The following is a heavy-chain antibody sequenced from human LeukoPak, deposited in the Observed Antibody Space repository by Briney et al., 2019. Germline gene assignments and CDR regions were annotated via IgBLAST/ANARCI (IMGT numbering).Heavy chain of an antibody. CDR1: GFTFSSYS. J-gene: IGHJ4*02. CDR3: ARQLTDYGAVGY. V-gene: IGHV3-21*01. D-gene: IGHD4-17*01. Sequence: PGGSLRLSCAASGFTFSSYSMNWVRQAPGKGLEWVASITSGGSFIYYADSVKGRFTISRDNAKNSVYLEMNTLRDEDTAIYYCARQLTDYGAVGYWGQGTLVSVSS. CDR2: ITSGGSFI.